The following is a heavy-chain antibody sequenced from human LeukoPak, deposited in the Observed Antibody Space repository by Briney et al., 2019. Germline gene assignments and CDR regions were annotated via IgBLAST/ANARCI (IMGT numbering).Heavy chain of an antibody. J-gene: IGHJ3*02. CDR1: GFTLSPYA. Sequence: PGGSLRLSCAASGFTLSPYAMSCVRQAPGKGLEWVSTISGSGGTTYYADSVKGRITISRDNSKNTLYLQMNSLRAEDTAVYYCAKSFVGRAALRDSFDIWGQGTMVTVSS. D-gene: IGHD3-3*01. CDR3: AKSFVGRAALRDSFDI. V-gene: IGHV3-23*01. CDR2: ISGSGGTT.